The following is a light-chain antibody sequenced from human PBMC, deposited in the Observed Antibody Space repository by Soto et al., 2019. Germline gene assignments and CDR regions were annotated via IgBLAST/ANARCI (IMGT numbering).Light chain of an antibody. V-gene: IGLV2-14*01. CDR3: CSYATPRQ. Sequence: QSALTQPASVSGSPGQSITISCTGTSSDVGKYNYVSWYQQHPAKAPKLMIFEVSNRPSGVSNRFSGSKSGNMASLTISGLQAEDEAEYYCCSYATPRQFGGGTKLTVL. CDR2: EVS. CDR1: SSDVGKYNY. J-gene: IGLJ2*01.